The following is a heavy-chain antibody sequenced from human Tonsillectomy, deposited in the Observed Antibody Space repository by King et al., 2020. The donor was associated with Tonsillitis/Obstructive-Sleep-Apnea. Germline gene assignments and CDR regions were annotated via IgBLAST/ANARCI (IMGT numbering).Heavy chain of an antibody. CDR2: IYYSGST. CDR1: GGSLSGYY. J-gene: IGHJ3*02. CDR3: ARDVQGDGFDI. V-gene: IGHV4-59*01. D-gene: IGHD1-1*01. Sequence: VQLQESGPGLVKPSENLSLTCTVSGGSLSGYYWSWIRQPPGKGLEWIGYIYYSGSTNFSPSLESRVTISADTPKNQFSLKLSSVTAADTAVYYCARDVQGDGFDIWGQGTVVTVSS.